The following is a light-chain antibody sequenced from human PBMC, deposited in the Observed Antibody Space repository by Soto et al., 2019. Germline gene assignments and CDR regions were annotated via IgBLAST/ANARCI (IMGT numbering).Light chain of an antibody. Sequence: QSVLTQPPSVSGAPGQRVTISCTGSSSNLGAGYEVHWYQQLPGAAPKLLIYGNTNRPSGVPDRFSGSKSGTSASLAITGLQAGGEADYYCQSYDSSLRGSVFGGGTQLTVL. V-gene: IGLV1-40*01. CDR1: SSNLGAGYE. CDR3: QSYDSSLRGSV. J-gene: IGLJ7*01. CDR2: GNT.